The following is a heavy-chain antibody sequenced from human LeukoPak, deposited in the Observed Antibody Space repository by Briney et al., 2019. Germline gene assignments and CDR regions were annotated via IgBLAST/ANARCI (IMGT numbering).Heavy chain of an antibody. J-gene: IGHJ1*01. CDR1: GFIFSDYA. V-gene: IGHV3-30-3*01. CDR2: IAYDGSSQ. D-gene: IGHD4-17*01. CDR3: ARRDYGYFQH. Sequence: GGSLRLSCAASGFIFSDYAMHWVRQAPGKGLEWVAIIAYDGSSQYYADSVKGRFTISRDNSKNMLYLEINGLRADDTAVYYCARRDYGYFQHWGQGTLVTVSS.